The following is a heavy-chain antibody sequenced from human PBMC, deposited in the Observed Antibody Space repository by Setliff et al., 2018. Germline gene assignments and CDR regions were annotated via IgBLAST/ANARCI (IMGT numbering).Heavy chain of an antibody. CDR3: ASPSAGWTKPFDV. D-gene: IGHD6-19*01. Sequence: SETLSLTCAAYGGTFSDYYWTWIRQPPGKGLEWIGEINHRGSTNYNPSLKSRATISIDKSISTAYLQWSSLKASDTAMYYCASPSAGWTKPFDVWGQGTMVTVSS. V-gene: IGHV4-34*01. CDR1: GGTFSDYY. J-gene: IGHJ3*01. CDR2: INHRGST.